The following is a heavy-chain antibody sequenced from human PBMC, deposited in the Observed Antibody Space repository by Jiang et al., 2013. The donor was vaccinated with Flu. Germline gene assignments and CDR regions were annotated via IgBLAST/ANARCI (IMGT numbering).Heavy chain of an antibody. V-gene: IGHV1-69*04. D-gene: IGHD4-11*01. Sequence: EVKKPGSSVKVSCRASGDTFSNYAISWVRRAPGQGLEWMGSIIPILGAANFAQKFQGRLTIIADKSTSTIYMQLSSLTSEDTAIYYCVRDRMTTEISSNFFGLDVWGQGTTVTVSS. J-gene: IGHJ6*02. CDR1: GDTFSNYA. CDR3: VRDRMTTEISSNFFGLDV. CDR2: IIPILGAA.